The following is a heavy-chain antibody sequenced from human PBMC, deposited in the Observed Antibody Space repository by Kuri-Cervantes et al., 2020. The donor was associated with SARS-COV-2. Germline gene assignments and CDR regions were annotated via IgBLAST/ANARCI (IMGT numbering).Heavy chain of an antibody. CDR1: GFTFSSYG. D-gene: IGHD2-2*01. J-gene: IGHJ4*02. CDR3: ATLPVVPAQFDY. V-gene: IGHV3-30*02. Sequence: GGSLRLSCAASGFTFSSYGMHWVRQAPGKGLEWVAVIWYDGSNKYYADSEKGRFTISRDNSKNTLYLQMNSLRAEDTAVYYCATLPVVPAQFDYWGQGTLVTVSS. CDR2: IWYDGSNK.